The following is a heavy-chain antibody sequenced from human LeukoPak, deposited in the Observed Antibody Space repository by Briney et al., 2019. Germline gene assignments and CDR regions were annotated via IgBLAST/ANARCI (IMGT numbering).Heavy chain of an antibody. CDR1: GYSFTSYW. J-gene: IGHJ4*02. V-gene: IGHV5-51*01. D-gene: IGHD3-16*02. CDR3: AITRHVWGSYRYDGYFDY. CDR2: IYPGDSDT. Sequence: GESLKISCKGSGYSFTSYWIGWVRQMPGKGLEWMGIIYPGDSDTRYSPSFQGQVTISADKSISTAYLQWSSLKASDTAMYYCAITRHVWGSYRYDGYFDYWGQGTLVTVSS.